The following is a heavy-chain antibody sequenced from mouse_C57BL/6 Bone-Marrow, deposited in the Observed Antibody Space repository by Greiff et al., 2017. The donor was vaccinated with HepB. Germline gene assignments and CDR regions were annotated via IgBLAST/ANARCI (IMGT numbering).Heavy chain of an antibody. Sequence: EVNVVESEGGLVQPGSSMKLSCTASGFTFSDYYMAWVRQVPEKGLEWVANINYDGSSTYYLDSLKSRFIISRDNAKNILYLQMSSLKSEDTATYYCARGTGDGYPHYYAMDYWGQGTSVTVSS. D-gene: IGHD2-3*01. J-gene: IGHJ4*01. CDR1: GFTFSDYY. CDR3: ARGTGDGYPHYYAMDY. CDR2: INYDGSST. V-gene: IGHV5-16*01.